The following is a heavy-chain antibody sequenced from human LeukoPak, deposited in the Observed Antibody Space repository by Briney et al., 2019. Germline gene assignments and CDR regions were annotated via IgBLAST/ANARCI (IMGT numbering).Heavy chain of an antibody. CDR3: AKKWGVGTTTLDYFDY. CDR2: ISGSGGST. J-gene: IGHJ4*02. Sequence: GGSLRLSCAASGFTFSNYAMSWVRQAPGKGLEWVSGISGSGGSTYYADSVKGRFTISRDNSKNTLYLQMNSLTDEDTAVYYCAKKWGVGTTTLDYFDYWGQGTLVTVSS. D-gene: IGHD1-26*01. V-gene: IGHV3-23*01. CDR1: GFTFSNYA.